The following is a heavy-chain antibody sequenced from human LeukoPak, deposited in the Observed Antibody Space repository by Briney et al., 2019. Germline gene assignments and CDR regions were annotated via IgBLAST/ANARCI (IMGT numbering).Heavy chain of an antibody. CDR3: ASWSGYSSRRYWNYFDY. V-gene: IGHV4-39*07. J-gene: IGHJ4*02. Sequence: PSETLSLTCTVSGGSISSSSYYWGWIRQPPGKGLEWIGSIYYSGSTYYNPSLKSRVTISVDTSKNQFSLKLSSVTAADTAVYYCASWSGYSSRRYWNYFDYWGQGTLVTVSS. D-gene: IGHD6-13*01. CDR1: GGSISSSSYY. CDR2: IYYSGST.